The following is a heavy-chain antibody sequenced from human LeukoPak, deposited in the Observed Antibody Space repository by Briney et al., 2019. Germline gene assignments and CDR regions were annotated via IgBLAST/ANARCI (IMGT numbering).Heavy chain of an antibody. Sequence: ASVKVSCKASGYTFTGYYMHWVRQAPGQGLEWMGWINPNSGGTNYAQKFQGWVTMTRDTSISTAYMELSRLRSDDTAVYYCARESVSGNSGYGYWGQGTLVTVSS. J-gene: IGHJ4*02. V-gene: IGHV1-2*04. CDR1: GYTFTGYY. CDR3: ARESVSGNSGYGY. CDR2: INPNSGGT. D-gene: IGHD4-23*01.